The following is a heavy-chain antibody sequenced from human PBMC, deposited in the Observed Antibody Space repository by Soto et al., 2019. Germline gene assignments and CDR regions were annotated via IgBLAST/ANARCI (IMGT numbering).Heavy chain of an antibody. Sequence: EVQLLESGGGLVQPGGSQRLSCAASGFTFSGYAMTWVRQAPGKGLEWVSSISGSGANTYYADSVKGRFTISRDNSKNTLSLRMTGLRADDTAVYYCAKSPDFYYDGMDVWGQGTTVTVSS. J-gene: IGHJ6*02. V-gene: IGHV3-23*01. CDR1: GFTFSGYA. CDR2: ISGSGANT. CDR3: AKSPDFYYDGMDV.